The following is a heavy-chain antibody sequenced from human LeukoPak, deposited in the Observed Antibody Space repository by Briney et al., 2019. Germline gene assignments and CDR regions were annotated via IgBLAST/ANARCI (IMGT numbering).Heavy chain of an antibody. J-gene: IGHJ4*02. CDR3: ATMVRGVHKYYFDY. D-gene: IGHD3-10*01. CDR1: GGSISSGGYS. Sequence: PSETLSLTCAVSGGSISSGGYSWSWIRQPPGKGLEWIGYIYYSGSTYYNPSLKSRVTISVDRSKNQFSLKLSSVTAADTAVYYCATMVRGVHKYYFDYWGQGTLVTVSS. V-gene: IGHV4-30-2*01. CDR2: IYYSGST.